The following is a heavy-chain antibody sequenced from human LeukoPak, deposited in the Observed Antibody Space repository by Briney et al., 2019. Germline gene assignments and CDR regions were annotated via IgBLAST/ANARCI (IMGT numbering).Heavy chain of an antibody. CDR2: IYYTGTT. J-gene: IGHJ2*01. CDR1: GGSIRSSDYY. Sequence: KPSETLSLTCTVFGGSIRSSDYYWGWIRQPPGKGLEYIGSIYYTGTTYYNPSLKSRVTMSVDTSKNQFSLNLSSVTAADTAVYYCATQGGSSYWRRNWYLNLWGRGTLVTVS. D-gene: IGHD2-15*01. CDR3: ATQGGSSYWRRNWYLNL. V-gene: IGHV4-39*01.